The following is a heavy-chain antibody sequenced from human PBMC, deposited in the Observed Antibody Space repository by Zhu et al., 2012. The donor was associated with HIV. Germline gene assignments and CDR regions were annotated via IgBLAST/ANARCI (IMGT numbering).Heavy chain of an antibody. J-gene: IGHJ1*01. CDR3: AKGDSSGWYAWYFQH. CDR2: ISWDSGSI. D-gene: IGHD6-19*01. CDR1: GFTFDDYA. Sequence: EVQLVESGGGLVQPGRSLRPSCAASGFTFDDYAMHWVRQAPGKGLEWVSGISWDSGSIGYADSVKGRFTISRDNAKNSLYLQMNSLRTEDMALYYCAKGDSSGWYAWYFQHWGQGTPVTVSS. V-gene: IGHV3-9*03.